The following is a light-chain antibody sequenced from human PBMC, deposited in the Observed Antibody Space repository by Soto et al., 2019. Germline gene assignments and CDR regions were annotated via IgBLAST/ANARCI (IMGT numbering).Light chain of an antibody. V-gene: IGLV2-8*01. CDR2: EVT. CDR1: SSDVGGYNY. Sequence: QPVLTQPPSASGSPGQSVTISCTGTSSDVGGYNYVSWYQQYPGRAPKLMIYEVTKRPSGVPDRFSGSKSGNTASLTVSGHQAEDEADYYCSSYAASNNFYFVFGGGTKLTVL. J-gene: IGLJ3*02. CDR3: SSYAASNNFYFV.